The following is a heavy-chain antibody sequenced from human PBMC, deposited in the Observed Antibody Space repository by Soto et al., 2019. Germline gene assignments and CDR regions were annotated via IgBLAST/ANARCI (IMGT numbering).Heavy chain of an antibody. CDR3: ARAGYCSGGSCA. CDR2: IIPIFGTA. J-gene: IGHJ4*02. V-gene: IGHV1-69*06. CDR1: GGTFSSYA. Sequence: SVKVSCKASGGTFSSYAINWVRQAPGQGLEWMGGIIPIFGTANYAQKFQGRVTLTADKSTSTAYMELSSLRSEVTAVYYCARAGYCSGGSCAWGQGTLVTVSS. D-gene: IGHD2-15*01.